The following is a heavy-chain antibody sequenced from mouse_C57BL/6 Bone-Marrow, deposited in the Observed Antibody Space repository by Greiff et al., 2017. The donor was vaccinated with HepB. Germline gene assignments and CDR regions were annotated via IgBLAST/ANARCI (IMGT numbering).Heavy chain of an antibody. CDR1: GFNIKDDY. J-gene: IGHJ4*01. V-gene: IGHV14-4*01. CDR3: TTDTGYAMDY. D-gene: IGHD1-1*01. Sequence: EVKVEESGAELVRPGASVKLSCTASGFNIKDDYMHWVKQRPEQGLEWIGWIDPENGDTEYASKFQGKATITADTSSNTAYLQLSSLTSEDTAVYYCTTDTGYAMDYWGQGTSVTVSS. CDR2: IDPENGDT.